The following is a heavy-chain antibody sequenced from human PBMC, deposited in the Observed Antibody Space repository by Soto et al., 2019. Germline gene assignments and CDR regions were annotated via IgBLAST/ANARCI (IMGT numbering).Heavy chain of an antibody. D-gene: IGHD2-2*01. V-gene: IGHV3-20*04. J-gene: IGHJ6*02. CDR3: ARVEGSYCSITSCYDSFNYYYGMDV. Sequence: AGGSLRLSCAASGFTFDDYGMSWVRQAPGKGLEWVSGINWNGGSTGYADSVKGRFTISRDNAKNSPYLQMNSLRAEDTALYYCARVEGSYCSITSCYDSFNYYYGMDVWGQGTTVTVSS. CDR2: INWNGGST. CDR1: GFTFDDYG.